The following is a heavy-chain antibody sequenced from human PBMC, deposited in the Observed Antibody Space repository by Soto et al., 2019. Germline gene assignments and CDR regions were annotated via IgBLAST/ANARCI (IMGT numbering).Heavy chain of an antibody. Sequence: GESLKISCKGSGYSFTSYLIGWVRQMPGKGLELLGIIYAGDSDTRYMPSFQGQVTISADQPHSTAYLLWSSPKASDTAMYYCARLSASYLSYYHYGMEVSGQAPPLTVSS. CDR1: GYSFTSYL. CDR2: IYAGDSDT. D-gene: IGHD3-10*01. V-gene: IGHV5-51*01. J-gene: IGHJ6*02. CDR3: ARLSASYLSYYHYGMEV.